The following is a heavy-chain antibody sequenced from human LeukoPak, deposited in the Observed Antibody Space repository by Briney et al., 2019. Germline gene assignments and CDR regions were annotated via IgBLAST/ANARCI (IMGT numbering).Heavy chain of an antibody. V-gene: IGHV4-30-4*01. Sequence: SQTLSLTCSVSGGSISSGDYYWAWIRQPPWQGLEWIGNIYYSGSTYYNPSLKSRVTISVDTSNNQFSLRLTSVTAADTAVYHCAREERGAFDPWGQGTLVTVSS. CDR2: IYYSGST. CDR3: AREERGAFDP. J-gene: IGHJ5*02. D-gene: IGHD1-1*01. CDR1: GGSISSGDYY.